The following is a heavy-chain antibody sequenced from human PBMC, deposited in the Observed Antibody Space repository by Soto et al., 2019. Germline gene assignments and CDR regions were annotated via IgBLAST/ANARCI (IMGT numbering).Heavy chain of an antibody. D-gene: IGHD1-1*01. CDR3: ARDKGHRRVRWDL. Sequence: SETLSLTCTVSGGSISSGGYYWSWIRQHPGKGLEWIGYIYYSGSTYYNPSLKSRVTISVDTSKNQFSLKLSSVTAADTAVYYCARDKGHRRVRWDLWGQGTLVTVSS. CDR2: IYYSGST. J-gene: IGHJ4*02. CDR1: GGSISSGGYY. V-gene: IGHV4-31*03.